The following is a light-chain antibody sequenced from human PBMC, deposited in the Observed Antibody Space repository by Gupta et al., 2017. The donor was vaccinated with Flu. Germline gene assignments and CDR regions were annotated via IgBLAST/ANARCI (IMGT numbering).Light chain of an antibody. V-gene: IGKV3-20*01. CDR1: HRGVSSY. CDR3: QQESSSPRT. CDR2: SAS. Sequence: LLLSPGESATLSCRRGHRGVSSYLAWYQQKPGQAPRLLIYSASNRASGIPYRFSGSGSGTEFTLTISSLEPEDFAIYYCQQESSSPRTFGQGTKVEIK. J-gene: IGKJ1*01.